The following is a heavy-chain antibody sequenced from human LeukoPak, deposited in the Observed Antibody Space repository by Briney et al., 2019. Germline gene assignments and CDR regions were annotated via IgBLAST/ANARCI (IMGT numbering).Heavy chain of an antibody. CDR3: ARGAHYGMDV. CDR1: GFTFSSYD. V-gene: IGHV3-13*01. J-gene: IGHJ6*02. CDR2: IGTAGDT. Sequence: GGSLRLSCAASGFTFSSYDMHWVRQATGKGLEWVSAIGTAGDTYYPGSVKGRFTISRDNAKNTLYLQMNTLRAEDTAVYYCARGAHYGMDVWGQGTTVTVSS.